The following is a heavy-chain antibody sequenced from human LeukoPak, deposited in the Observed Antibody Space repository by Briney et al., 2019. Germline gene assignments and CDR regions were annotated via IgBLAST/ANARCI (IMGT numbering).Heavy chain of an antibody. CDR1: GYTLTELS. V-gene: IGHV1-24*01. J-gene: IGHJ5*02. CDR3: ATYMTTLTANWFDP. D-gene: IGHD4-11*01. Sequence: ASVKVSCKVSGYTLTELSIHWVRQAPGKGLEWMGTFDPEDGETIYAQKFQGRVTMTEDTSTDTAYMELSSLRSEDTAVYYCATYMTTLTANWFDPWGEGALVTVSS. CDR2: FDPEDGET.